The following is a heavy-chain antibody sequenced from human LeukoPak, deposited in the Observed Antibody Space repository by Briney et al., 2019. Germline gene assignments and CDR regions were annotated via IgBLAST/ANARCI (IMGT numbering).Heavy chain of an antibody. CDR2: IYYSGST. Sequence: SETLSLTCTVSGGSISSYYWSWIRQPPGKGLEWIGYIYYSGSTNYNPSLKSRVTISVDTSKNQFSLKLSSVTAADTAVYYCARGRRYDILTGYYFSAWFDPWGQGTLVTVSS. J-gene: IGHJ5*02. CDR1: GGSISSYY. D-gene: IGHD3-9*01. V-gene: IGHV4-59*12. CDR3: ARGRRYDILTGYYFSAWFDP.